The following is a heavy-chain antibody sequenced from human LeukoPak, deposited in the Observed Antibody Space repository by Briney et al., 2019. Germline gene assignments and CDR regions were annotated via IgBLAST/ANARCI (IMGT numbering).Heavy chain of an antibody. J-gene: IGHJ4*02. D-gene: IGHD6-13*01. CDR1: GYTFTGYY. V-gene: IGHV1-2*04. CDR2: INPNSGGT. Sequence: GASVKVSCKASGYTFTGYYMHWVRQAPGQGLEWMGWINPNSGGTNYAQKFQGWVTMTRDTSISTAYMELSRLRSDDTAVYYCAKGHSSWTRKNHYFDYWGQGTLVTVSS. CDR3: AKGHSSWTRKNHYFDY.